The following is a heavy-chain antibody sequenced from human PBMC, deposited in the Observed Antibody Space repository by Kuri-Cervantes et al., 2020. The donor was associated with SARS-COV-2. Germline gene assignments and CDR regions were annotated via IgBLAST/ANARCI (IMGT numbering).Heavy chain of an antibody. Sequence: GESLKIFCAASGFTFSSYGMHWVRQAPGKGLEWVAFIRYDGSNKYYADSVKGRFTISRDNSKNKLYLQMNSLRAEDTAVYYCARDEDSSWYSRYGAFDIWGRGTMVTVSS. V-gene: IGHV3-30*02. CDR2: IRYDGSNK. J-gene: IGHJ3*02. CDR3: ARDEDSSWYSRYGAFDI. D-gene: IGHD6-13*01. CDR1: GFTFSSYG.